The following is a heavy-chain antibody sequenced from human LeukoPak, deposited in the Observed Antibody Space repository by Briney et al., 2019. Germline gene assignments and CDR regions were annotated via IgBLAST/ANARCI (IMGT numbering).Heavy chain of an antibody. Sequence: PGGSLRLSCAASGFTFSSYWMHWVRQAPGKGLEWVAVISYDGSNKYYADSVKGRFTISRDNSKNTLYLQMNSLRAEDTAVYYCARDRNDILTGYYIGAFDIWGQGTMVTVSS. D-gene: IGHD3-9*01. CDR1: GFTFSSYW. J-gene: IGHJ3*02. CDR2: ISYDGSNK. V-gene: IGHV3-30*03. CDR3: ARDRNDILTGYYIGAFDI.